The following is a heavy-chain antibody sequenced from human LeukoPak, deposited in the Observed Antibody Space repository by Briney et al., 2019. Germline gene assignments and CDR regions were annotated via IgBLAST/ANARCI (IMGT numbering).Heavy chain of an antibody. CDR3: ARGGRGYYYDSSGYYPLNY. CDR1: GGSISSSSYY. J-gene: IGHJ4*02. V-gene: IGHV4-39*07. D-gene: IGHD3-22*01. CDR2: IHYSGST. Sequence: PSETLSLTCTVSGGSISSSSYYWGWIRQPPGKGLEWIGSIHYSGSTNYNPSLKSRVTISVDTSKNQFSLKLSSVTAADTAVYYCARGGRGYYYDSSGYYPLNYWGQGTLVTVSS.